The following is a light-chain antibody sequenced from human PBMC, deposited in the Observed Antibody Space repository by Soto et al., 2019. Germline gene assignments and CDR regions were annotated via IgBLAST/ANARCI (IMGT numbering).Light chain of an antibody. CDR1: SSDIGSNT. CDR3: AAWHDNLIGVV. Sequence: QSVLTQPPSASGTPGQRVTISCSGSSSDIGSNTVNWYRQLPGTAPKLLIYNDNQRPSGVPDRFSGSKSGTSASLAINGLQSEDGADYYCAAWHDNLIGVVFGGGTKLTVL. J-gene: IGLJ2*01. V-gene: IGLV1-44*01. CDR2: NDN.